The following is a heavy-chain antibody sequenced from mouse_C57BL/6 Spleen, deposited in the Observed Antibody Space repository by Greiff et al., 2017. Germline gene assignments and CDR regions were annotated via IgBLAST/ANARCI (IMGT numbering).Heavy chain of an antibody. J-gene: IGHJ1*03. Sequence: EVQLQQSGPELVKPGASVKISCKASGYTFTDYYMNWVKQSHGKSLEWIGDINPNNGGTSYNQKFKGKATLTVDKSSSTAYMELRSLTSEDSAVYYCARRYYGIYWYFEVWGTGTTVTVSS. CDR2: INPNNGGT. D-gene: IGHD2-1*01. CDR1: GYTFTDYY. V-gene: IGHV1-26*01. CDR3: ARRYYGIYWYFEV.